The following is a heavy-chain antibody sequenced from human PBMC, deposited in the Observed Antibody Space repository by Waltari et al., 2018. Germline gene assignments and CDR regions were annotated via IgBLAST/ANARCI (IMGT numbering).Heavy chain of an antibody. Sequence: QVQLVASGGGVVQPGRSLRLSCAASGYTFHRSAMDWVRQAPGKGLGWVAVISYDGNNGYYTDSVKGRFTMSRDNSKNTLDLQMSSLTFEDTAVYYCARDANYDSGTYWAHNWFDTWGQGTLVTVSS. CDR3: ARDANYDSGTYWAHNWFDT. CDR1: GYTFHRSA. V-gene: IGHV3-30*10. J-gene: IGHJ5*02. D-gene: IGHD3-10*01. CDR2: ISYDGNNG.